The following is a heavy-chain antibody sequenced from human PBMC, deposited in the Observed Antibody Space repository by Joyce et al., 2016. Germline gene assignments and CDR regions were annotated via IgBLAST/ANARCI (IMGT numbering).Heavy chain of an antibody. CDR2: IIPVVVTT. CDR3: ASGVAGYCSSSTCPRPLDV. Sequence: QVHLVQSGAEVKMPGSSVKVSCTASGGSFGAQTVNWVRQTPGQGLEWMGGIIPVVVTTNYAQKFQGTVSITADTGTSTVFMEVRSLTSDDTARYYCASGVAGYCSSSTCPRPLDVWGQGTMVIVS. D-gene: IGHD2-2*01. CDR1: GGSFGAQT. V-gene: IGHV1-69*14. J-gene: IGHJ3*01.